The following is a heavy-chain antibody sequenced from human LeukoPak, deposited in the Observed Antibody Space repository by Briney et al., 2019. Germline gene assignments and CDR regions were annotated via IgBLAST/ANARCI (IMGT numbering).Heavy chain of an antibody. CDR1: GGSIGTYY. D-gene: IGHD3-10*01. CDR2: IYTSGTT. Sequence: SETLSLTCTVSGGSIGTYYWSWIRQPAGKGLEWIGHIYTSGTTNYNPSLKSRVTMSIDTSKNQFSLKLSSVTAADTAIYYCARDAKYYYGSRAYFFFEYWGQGTLLSVSS. V-gene: IGHV4-4*07. J-gene: IGHJ4*02. CDR3: ARDAKYYYGSRAYFFFEY.